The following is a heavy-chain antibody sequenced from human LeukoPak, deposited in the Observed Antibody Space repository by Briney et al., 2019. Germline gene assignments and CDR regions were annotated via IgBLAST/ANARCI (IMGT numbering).Heavy chain of an antibody. CDR1: GFTFSSYA. D-gene: IGHD3-10*01. Sequence: GGSLRLSCAASGFTFSSYAMSWVRQAPGKGLEWVSAISGSGGSTYFADSVKGRFTISRDNSKNTLYLQMNSLRAEDTAVYYCAKVGFTMVRGDKNRPIDYWGQGTLVTVSS. CDR3: AKVGFTMVRGDKNRPIDY. J-gene: IGHJ4*02. V-gene: IGHV3-23*01. CDR2: ISGSGGST.